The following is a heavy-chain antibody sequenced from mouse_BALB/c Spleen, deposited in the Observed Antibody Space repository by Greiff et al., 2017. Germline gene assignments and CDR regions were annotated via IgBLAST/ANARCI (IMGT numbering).Heavy chain of an antibody. CDR2: ISCYNGAT. D-gene: IGHD2-4*01. V-gene: IGHV1S34*01. CDR1: GYSFTGYY. J-gene: IGHJ2*01. CDR3: TRGDYDYDYFDY. Sequence: LVKTGASVKISCKASGYSFTGYYMHWVKQSHGKSLEWIGYISCYNGATSYNQKFKGKATFTVDTSSSTAYMQFNSLTSEDSAVYYCTRGDYDYDYFDYWGQGTTLTVSS.